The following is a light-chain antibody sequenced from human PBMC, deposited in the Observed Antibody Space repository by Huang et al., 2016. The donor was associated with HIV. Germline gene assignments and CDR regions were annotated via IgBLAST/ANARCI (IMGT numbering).Light chain of an antibody. V-gene: IGKV3-15*01. Sequence: VMMSQSPATLAASPGERVTLPCGASQSVNTNLAWDQQKPGQPPRLLIYAASTRATGVPARFAGSGCGTEFTLTIDSLQSDDFAVYYCQQYNKWPPEYTFGQGTRLEIK. CDR2: AAS. J-gene: IGKJ2*01. CDR3: QQYNKWPPEYT. CDR1: QSVNTN.